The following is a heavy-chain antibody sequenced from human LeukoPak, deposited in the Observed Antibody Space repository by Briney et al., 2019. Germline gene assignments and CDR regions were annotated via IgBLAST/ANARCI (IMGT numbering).Heavy chain of an antibody. Sequence: PSETLSLTCTVSGGSISSSSYYWGWIRQPPGTGLEWIGSIYYSGSTYYNPSLKSRVTISVDTSKNQFSLKLSSVTAADTAVYYCARHCAVESLFDPWGQGTLVTVSS. J-gene: IGHJ5*02. CDR1: GGSISSSSYY. D-gene: IGHD4-23*01. CDR3: ARHCAVESLFDP. CDR2: IYYSGST. V-gene: IGHV4-39*01.